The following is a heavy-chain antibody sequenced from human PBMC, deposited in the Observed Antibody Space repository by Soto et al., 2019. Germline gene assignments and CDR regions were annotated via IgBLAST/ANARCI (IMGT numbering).Heavy chain of an antibody. D-gene: IGHD5-18*01. CDR1: GGSISSSSYY. V-gene: IGHV4-39*01. CDR2: IYYSGST. J-gene: IGHJ4*02. CDR3: AKYSYGSLKQPSEY. Sequence: PSETLSLTCTVSGGSISSSSYYWGWIRQPPGKGLEWIGSIYYSGSTYYNPSLKSRVTISVDTSKNQFSLKLSSVTAADTAVYYCAKYSYGSLKQPSEYWGQGTLVTVSS.